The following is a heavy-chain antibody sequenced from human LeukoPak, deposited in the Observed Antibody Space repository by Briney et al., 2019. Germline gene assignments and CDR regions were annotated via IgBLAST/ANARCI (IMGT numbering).Heavy chain of an antibody. CDR2: ISWNSGSI. CDR3: AKDSDRFGELTNFDY. V-gene: IGHV3-9*01. Sequence: GGSLRLSCAASGFTFDDYAMHWARQAPGKGLEWVSGISWNSGSIGYADSEKGRFTISRDNAKNSLYLQMNSLRAGDTALYYCAKDSDRFGELTNFDYWGQGTLVTVSS. J-gene: IGHJ4*02. D-gene: IGHD3-10*01. CDR1: GFTFDDYA.